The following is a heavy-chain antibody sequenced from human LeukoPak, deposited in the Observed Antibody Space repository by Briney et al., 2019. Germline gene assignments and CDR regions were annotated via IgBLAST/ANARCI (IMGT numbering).Heavy chain of an antibody. D-gene: IGHD2-2*01. CDR3: ARDYCSSTSCYPDY. J-gene: IGHJ4*02. Sequence: GGSLRLSCAASGFTFSSYSMNWVRQGPGKGLVWVSRINTDGSSASYADSVKGRFTISRDNAKNTLYLQMNSLRAEDTAVYYCARDYCSSTSCYPDYWGQGTLVTVSS. CDR2: INTDGSSA. CDR1: GFTFSSYS. V-gene: IGHV3-74*01.